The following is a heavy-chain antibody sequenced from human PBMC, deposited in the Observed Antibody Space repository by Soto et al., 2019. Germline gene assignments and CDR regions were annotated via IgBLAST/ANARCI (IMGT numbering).Heavy chain of an antibody. Sequence: NPSETLSLTCTVSGGSISSYYWSWIRQPPGKGLEWIGFIYYSGSTNYNPSLKSRVTISVDTSKNQFSLKLSSVTAADTAVYYRARGSRKMRRYDILTGYDYYYYMDVWGKGTTVTVSS. D-gene: IGHD3-9*01. CDR1: GGSISSYY. CDR3: ARGSRKMRRYDILTGYDYYYYMDV. J-gene: IGHJ6*03. V-gene: IGHV4-59*01. CDR2: IYYSGST.